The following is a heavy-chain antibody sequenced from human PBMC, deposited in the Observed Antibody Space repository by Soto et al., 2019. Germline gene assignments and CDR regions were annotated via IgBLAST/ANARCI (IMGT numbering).Heavy chain of an antibody. J-gene: IGHJ4*02. D-gene: IGHD1-1*01. CDR1: GFTFSDYY. CDR3: ARSRDNFNVIDY. CDR2: SSNSGTFA. V-gene: IGHV3-11*06. Sequence: GGSLRLSCAASGFTFSDYYMSWVRQAPGRGLEWISYSSNSGTFARYATSVKGRFSISRDNANNSLYLEMNSLRVEDTAVYYCARSRDNFNVIDYWGQGTPVTVSS.